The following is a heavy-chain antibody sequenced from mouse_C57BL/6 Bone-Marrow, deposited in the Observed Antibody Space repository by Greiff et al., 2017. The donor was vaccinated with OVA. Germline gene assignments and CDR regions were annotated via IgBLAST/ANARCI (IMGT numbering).Heavy chain of an antibody. CDR2: IYPGGGYT. Sequence: VQLQQSGAELVRPGTSVKMSCKASGYTFTNYWIGWAKQRPGHGLAWIGDIYPGGGYTNYNEKFKGKATLTADKSSSTAYMQFSSLTSEDSAIYYCAREGKIYDGYYGEYYFDYWGQGTTLTVSS. J-gene: IGHJ2*01. CDR3: AREGKIYDGYYGEYYFDY. D-gene: IGHD2-3*01. V-gene: IGHV1-63*01. CDR1: GYTFTNYW.